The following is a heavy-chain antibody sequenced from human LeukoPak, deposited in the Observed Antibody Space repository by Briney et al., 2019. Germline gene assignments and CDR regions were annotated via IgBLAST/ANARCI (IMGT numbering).Heavy chain of an antibody. CDR1: GGSISSYY. Sequence: TSETLSLTCTVSGGSISSYYWSWIRQPPGKGLEWIGYIYYSGSTNYNPSLKSRVTISVDTSKNQFSLKLSSVTAADTAVYYCARKKDSSGYYRNAFDIWGQGTMVTVSS. CDR3: ARKKDSSGYYRNAFDI. D-gene: IGHD3-22*01. J-gene: IGHJ3*02. CDR2: IYYSGST. V-gene: IGHV4-59*01.